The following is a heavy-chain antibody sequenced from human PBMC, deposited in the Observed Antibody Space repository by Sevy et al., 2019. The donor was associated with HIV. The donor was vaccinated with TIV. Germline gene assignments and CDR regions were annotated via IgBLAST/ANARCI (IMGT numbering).Heavy chain of an antibody. J-gene: IGHJ4*02. D-gene: IGHD3-22*01. V-gene: IGHV3-30*18. CDR2: ISHDGSSK. CDR1: GFTFSRFA. Sequence: GGSLRLSCAASGFTFSRFAMHWVRQAPGKGLEWVAVISHDGSSKYYVDSVEGRFTISRDDSKNTVYLQMNGLRTEDTAVYYCAKEFGGYDSSGYPFYFGDWGQGTQVTVSS. CDR3: AKEFGGYDSSGYPFYFGD.